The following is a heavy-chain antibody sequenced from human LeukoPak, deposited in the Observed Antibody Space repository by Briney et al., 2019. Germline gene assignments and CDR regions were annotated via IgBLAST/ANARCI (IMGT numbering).Heavy chain of an antibody. D-gene: IGHD3-3*01. J-gene: IGHJ4*02. CDR2: IYHSGST. CDR1: GYSISSGYY. V-gene: IGHV4-38-2*01. CDR3: ARLVSDWDFWSGYYYAQDYYFDY. Sequence: SETLSLTCAVSGYSISSGYYWGWIRQPPGKGLEWIGSIYHSGSTYYNPSLKSRVTISVDTSKNQFSLKLSSVTAADTAVYYCARLVSDWDFWSGYYYAQDYYFDYWGQGTLVTVSS.